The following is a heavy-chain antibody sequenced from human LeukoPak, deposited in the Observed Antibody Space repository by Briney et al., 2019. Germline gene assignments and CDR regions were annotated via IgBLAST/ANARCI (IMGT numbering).Heavy chain of an antibody. V-gene: IGHV3-53*01. CDR1: EFIVSSNY. D-gene: IGHD4-17*01. Sequence: PGGSLRLSCAASEFIVSSNYMSWVRQAPGKGLEWVSILYSGGSTYYADSVKGRFTISRDNSKNTLYLQMNSLRAEDTAVYYCARHYHGDYYWFDPWGQGTLVTVSS. J-gene: IGHJ5*02. CDR3: ARHYHGDYYWFDP. CDR2: LYSGGST.